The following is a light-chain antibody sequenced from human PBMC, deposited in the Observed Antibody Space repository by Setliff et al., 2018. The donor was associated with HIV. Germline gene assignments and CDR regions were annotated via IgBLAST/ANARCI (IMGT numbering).Light chain of an antibody. CDR3: CSYARGSTYV. CDR2: DVS. Sequence: QSALTQPASVSGSPGQSTTIFCTGTSSDIGRYNYVSWYQQYPGKGPTLVIFDVSERPSGVSNRFSGSKSGNTASLIISGLQPDDEADYYCCSYARGSTYVFGSGTKVTVL. J-gene: IGLJ1*01. CDR1: SSDIGRYNY. V-gene: IGLV2-14*03.